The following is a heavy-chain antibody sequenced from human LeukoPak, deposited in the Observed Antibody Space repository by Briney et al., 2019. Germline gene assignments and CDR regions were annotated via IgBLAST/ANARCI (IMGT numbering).Heavy chain of an antibody. D-gene: IGHD3-16*01. CDR3: AGRGGQYFRGFCL. CDR2: ISGSSSDI. J-gene: IGHJ4*02. Sequence: GGSLRLSCTGSAFTFSSYSMNWVRQAPGKGLEWVSSISGSSSDIYYADSVKGRFTISRDNAKKSLYLQMKSLRAEETAVYYSAGRGGQYFRGFCLWGPGTLVTVSS. V-gene: IGHV3-21*01. CDR1: AFTFSSYS.